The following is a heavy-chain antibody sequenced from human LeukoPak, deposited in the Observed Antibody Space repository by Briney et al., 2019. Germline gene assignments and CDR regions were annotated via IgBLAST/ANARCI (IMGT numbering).Heavy chain of an antibody. CDR2: ISYDGSNK. CDR3: AKDGNLVVVAATYFDY. D-gene: IGHD2-15*01. Sequence: GGSLRLSCAASGFTFSSYGMHWVRQAPGKGLEWVAVISYDGSNKYYADSVKGRFTISRDNSKNTLYLQMNSLRAEDTAVYYCAKDGNLVVVAATYFDYWGQGTLVTVSS. CDR1: GFTFSSYG. V-gene: IGHV3-30*18. J-gene: IGHJ4*02.